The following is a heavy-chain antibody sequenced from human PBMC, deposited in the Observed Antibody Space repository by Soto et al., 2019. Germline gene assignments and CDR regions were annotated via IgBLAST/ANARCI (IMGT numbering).Heavy chain of an antibody. J-gene: IGHJ3*02. Sequence: ASVKVSCKASGGTFSSYAINWVRQAPGQGLEWMGGIIPIFGIPEKAQKFQGRVTITADESTSTAYMELSSLRSEDTAVYYCARGHPRYYDTSGHSRPDASDIWGQGTMVTVSS. CDR1: GGTFSSYA. D-gene: IGHD3-22*01. CDR2: IIPIFGIP. V-gene: IGHV1-69*13. CDR3: ARGHPRYYDTSGHSRPDASDI.